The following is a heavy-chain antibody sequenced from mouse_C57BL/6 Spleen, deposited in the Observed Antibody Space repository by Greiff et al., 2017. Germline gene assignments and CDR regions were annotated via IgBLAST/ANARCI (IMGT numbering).Heavy chain of an antibody. CDR2: IYPGDGDT. CDR1: GYAFSSYW. J-gene: IGHJ4*01. Sequence: QVQLQQSGAELVKPGASVKLSCKASGYAFSSYWMHWVKQRPGQGLEWIGQIYPGDGDTNYNGKFKGKATLTADTSSSTAYMQLSSLTSEDSAGYFGAREGIPSMDYWGQGTSVTVSS. CDR3: AREGIPSMDY. V-gene: IGHV1-80*01.